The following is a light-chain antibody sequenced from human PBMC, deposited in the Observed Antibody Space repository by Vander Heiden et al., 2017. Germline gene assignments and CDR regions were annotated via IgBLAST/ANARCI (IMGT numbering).Light chain of an antibody. J-gene: IGKJ2*01. V-gene: IGKV1-39*01. Sequence: DIQMTQSPSSLSASVGDRVTITCRASHSISTSLNWYQQKPGKAPNLLIFAASTLQSGVPSRFSGSGSGTDFTLTINRLQREDFATYYCQQSYNGLAFGQGTKLEIK. CDR2: AAS. CDR3: QQSYNGLA. CDR1: HSISTS.